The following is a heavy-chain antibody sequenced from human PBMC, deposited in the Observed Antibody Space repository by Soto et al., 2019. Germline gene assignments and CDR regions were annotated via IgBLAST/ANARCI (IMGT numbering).Heavy chain of an antibody. J-gene: IGHJ6*02. CDR2: ISAGNGDT. V-gene: IGHV1-3*01. CDR3: ARLEGVATESYYYGMDV. D-gene: IGHD5-12*01. Sequence: ASVKVSCKASGYSFTSYVIHWVRQAPGQSLEWMGWISAGNGDTKYSQKFQGRLTVTRDTSATTAYMELSSLRSEDTAVYYCARLEGVATESYYYGMDVWGQGTTVTVSS. CDR1: GYSFTSYV.